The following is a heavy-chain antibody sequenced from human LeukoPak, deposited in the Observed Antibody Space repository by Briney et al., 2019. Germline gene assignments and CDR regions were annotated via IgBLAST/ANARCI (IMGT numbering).Heavy chain of an antibody. Sequence: NPGGSLRLSCAASGFTFSSYWMSWVRQAPGKGLEWVANIKQDGSEKYYVDSVKGRFTISRDNAKNSLYLQMNSLRAEDTAVYYCARSESGIGPIEHYYYYYYMDVWGKGTTVTISS. CDR3: ARSESGIGPIEHYYYYYYMDV. CDR1: GFTFSSYW. CDR2: IKQDGSEK. D-gene: IGHD1-1*01. V-gene: IGHV3-7*01. J-gene: IGHJ6*03.